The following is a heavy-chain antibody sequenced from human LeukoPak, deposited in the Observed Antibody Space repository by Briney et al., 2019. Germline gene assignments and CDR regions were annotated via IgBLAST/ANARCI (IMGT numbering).Heavy chain of an antibody. CDR2: TWYDGNNK. Sequence: AGSLSLSCAASAFTFSSYGMHWVRQPQGKGLEWVAVTWYDGNNKYYADSVKGRFTTSRDNSKNTLYLQMNNLRAEDTAVYYCAKDMVRGVSYYYYMDVWGKGTTVTVSS. CDR1: AFTFSSYG. V-gene: IGHV3-33*06. CDR3: AKDMVRGVSYYYYMDV. J-gene: IGHJ6*03. D-gene: IGHD3-10*01.